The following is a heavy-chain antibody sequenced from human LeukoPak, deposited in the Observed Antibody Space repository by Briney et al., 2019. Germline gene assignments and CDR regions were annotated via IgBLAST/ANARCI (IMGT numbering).Heavy chain of an antibody. J-gene: IGHJ5*02. Sequence: PGGSLRLSCAASGFTFSYSSMNWVRQAPGKGLEWVSYISSSSYTIYYADSVKGRFTISRDNAKNSLYLQMNSLRPEDTAVYYCARGQYDILTGLPLPDPWGQGTLVTVSS. CDR2: ISSSSYTI. CDR1: GFTFSYSS. D-gene: IGHD3-9*01. CDR3: ARGQYDILTGLPLPDP. V-gene: IGHV3-48*01.